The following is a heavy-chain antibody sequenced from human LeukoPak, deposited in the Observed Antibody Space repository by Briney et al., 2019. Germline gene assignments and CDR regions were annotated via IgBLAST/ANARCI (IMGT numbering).Heavy chain of an antibody. V-gene: IGHV1-69*05. J-gene: IGHJ6*03. CDR2: IIPIFGTA. CDR3: ARMVTDYYLHPHYYYYMDV. D-gene: IGHD2-21*02. Sequence: ASVKVSCKASGGTFSSYAISWVRQAPGQGLEWMGGIIPIFGTANYAQKFQGRVTITTDESTSTAYMELSSLRSEDTAVYYCARMVTDYYLHPHYYYYMDVWGKGTTVTVSS. CDR1: GGTFSSYA.